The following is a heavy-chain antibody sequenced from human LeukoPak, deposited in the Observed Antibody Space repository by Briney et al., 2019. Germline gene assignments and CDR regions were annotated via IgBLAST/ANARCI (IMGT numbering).Heavy chain of an antibody. D-gene: IGHD3-10*01. J-gene: IGHJ6*03. V-gene: IGHV4-34*01. CDR1: GASLSGYQ. CDR3: ASERNFRVRGVIKSYYSYYYMDV. Sequence: SSETLSLTCAVYGASLSGYQWSWIRQPPGKGLEWIGEIKAGGGTNYNPSLKSRVTISADTSKNQFSLRLTSVTAADTAIYYCASERNFRVRGVIKSYYSYYYMDVWGKGTPVTVSS. CDR2: IKAGGGT.